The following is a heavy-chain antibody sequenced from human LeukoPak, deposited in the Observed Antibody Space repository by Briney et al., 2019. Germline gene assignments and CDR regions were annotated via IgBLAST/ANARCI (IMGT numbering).Heavy chain of an antibody. D-gene: IGHD6-13*01. V-gene: IGHV4-59*01. Sequence: PSETLSLTCTVSGGSISSYYWTWIRQPPGKGLEWIGYIYYSGSTNYNPSLKSRVTISVDTSKNQFSLRLTSVTAADTAVYYCASGRITAAGTFQHWGQGTLVTVSS. CDR2: IYYSGST. J-gene: IGHJ1*01. CDR1: GGSISSYY. CDR3: ASGRITAAGTFQH.